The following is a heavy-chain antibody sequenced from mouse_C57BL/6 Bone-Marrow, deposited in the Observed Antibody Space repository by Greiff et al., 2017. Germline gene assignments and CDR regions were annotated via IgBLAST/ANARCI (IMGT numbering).Heavy chain of an antibody. CDR3: ARPSDYSNYVPFAY. CDR1: GYSFTSYS. CDR2: IYPGSGNT. J-gene: IGHJ3*01. Sequence: QVQLQQSGPELVKPGASVKISCKASGYSFTSYSIHWVKQRPGQGLEWIGWIYPGSGNTKYNEKFKGKATLTADTSSSTAYMQLSSLTSEDSAVYYCARPSDYSNYVPFAYWGQGTLVTVSA. V-gene: IGHV1-66*01. D-gene: IGHD2-5*01.